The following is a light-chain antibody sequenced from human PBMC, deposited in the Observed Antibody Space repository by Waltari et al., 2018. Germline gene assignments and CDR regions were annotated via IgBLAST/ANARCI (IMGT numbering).Light chain of an antibody. CDR3: NSFTSSNTVI. Sequence: QSALTQPASVSGSPGQSITISCTGTSSDIGRYNYVSWFQQHPGKAPKLMIYDVRNRPAGVSNRFSGSKSDYTASLTISGLQAEDEAVYFGNSFTSSNTVIFGGGTKLTV. J-gene: IGLJ2*01. V-gene: IGLV2-14*03. CDR1: SSDIGRYNY. CDR2: DVR.